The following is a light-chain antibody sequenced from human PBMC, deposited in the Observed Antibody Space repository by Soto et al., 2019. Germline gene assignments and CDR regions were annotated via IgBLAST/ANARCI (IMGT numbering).Light chain of an antibody. CDR2: EVS. V-gene: IGLV2-8*01. Sequence: ALTQPPSASGAPGKSVTISCTGTSSDVGGYSSVAWFQHHPGKAPKLMIYEVSKRPSGVPDRFSGSKSGNTAYLTVSGLQAEDEADYYCCSYAGSSTYVFGTGTRSQS. CDR1: SSDVGGYSS. CDR3: CSYAGSSTYV. J-gene: IGLJ1*01.